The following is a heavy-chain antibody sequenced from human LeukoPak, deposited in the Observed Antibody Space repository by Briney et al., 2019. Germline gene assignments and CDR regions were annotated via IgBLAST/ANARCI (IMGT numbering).Heavy chain of an antibody. CDR2: ISTSGGGT. V-gene: IGHV3-64D*06. CDR1: GFTFSNYA. Sequence: PGGSPRLSCSASGFTFSNYAMFWVRQAPGKGLEYVSAISTSGGGTYYADSVKGRFTISRDNSRHTLYLQMSSLRAEDTAIYYCVKGGSSWYRFDYWGQGTLVTVSS. D-gene: IGHD6-13*01. J-gene: IGHJ4*02. CDR3: VKGGSSWYRFDY.